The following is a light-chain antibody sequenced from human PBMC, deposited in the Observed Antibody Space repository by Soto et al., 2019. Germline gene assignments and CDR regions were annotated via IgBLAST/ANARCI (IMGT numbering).Light chain of an antibody. CDR2: LNSDGSH. CDR3: QTWGTAIHV. Sequence: QPVLTQSPSASASLGASVKLTCTLSSGHGSYAIAWHQQQPEKGPRYLMKLNSDGSHSKGDGIPDRFSGSSSGAERYLTISSLQSEDEADYYCQTWGTAIHVFGGGTKLTVL. J-gene: IGLJ3*02. CDR1: SGHGSYA. V-gene: IGLV4-69*01.